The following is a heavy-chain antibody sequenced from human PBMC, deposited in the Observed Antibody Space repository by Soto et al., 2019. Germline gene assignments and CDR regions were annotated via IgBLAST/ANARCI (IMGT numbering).Heavy chain of an antibody. V-gene: IGHV4-39*01. Sequence: QLRLQESGPGLVKPSETLSLTCSVSGDSISSSSYYWSWIRQPPGKGLEWIGSVYHSGTTYYKPSLKSRVTISAATSKNQFSLNLTSVTAADTARYYCARPQRTNSWVDPFDTWGQGTMVIVSS. CDR3: ARPQRTNSWVDPFDT. CDR2: VYHSGTT. J-gene: IGHJ3*02. CDR1: GDSISSSSYY. D-gene: IGHD6-13*01.